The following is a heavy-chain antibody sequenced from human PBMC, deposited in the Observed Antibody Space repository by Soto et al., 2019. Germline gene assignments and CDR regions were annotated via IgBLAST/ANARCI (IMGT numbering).Heavy chain of an antibody. CDR2: ISNDGNRQ. D-gene: IGHD5-18*01. J-gene: IGHJ3*02. Sequence: PGASLRLSCVASGFSFSNQAMHWVRQAPGKRLEWVAAISNDGNRQLYADSVKDRFTISRDNSRNTLDLQMNNLRTEDTGVYFCARDIYSYGSVGTPDIWGQGTMVTVS. CDR3: ARDIYSYGSVGTPDI. V-gene: IGHV3-30-3*01. CDR1: GFSFSNQA.